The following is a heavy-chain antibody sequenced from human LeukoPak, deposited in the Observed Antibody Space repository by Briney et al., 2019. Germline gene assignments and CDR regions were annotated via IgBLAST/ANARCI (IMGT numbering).Heavy chain of an antibody. CDR1: GGSISSGNYY. CDR3: AGVSSGYYLIFDY. CDR2: MYYSGNT. J-gene: IGHJ4*02. D-gene: IGHD3-22*01. Sequence: PSETLSLTGSVSGGSISSGNYYWNWIRQYPGKGLEWIGYMYYSGNTYYNPSLESRVTISVDTSRNQFSLMLTSMTAADTAVYYCAGVSSGYYLIFDYWGQGIQVTVSS. V-gene: IGHV4-31*03.